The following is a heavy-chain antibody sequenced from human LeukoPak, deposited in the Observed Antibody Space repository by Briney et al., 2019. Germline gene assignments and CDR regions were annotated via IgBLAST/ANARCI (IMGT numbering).Heavy chain of an antibody. CDR1: GASISTGNYY. J-gene: IGHJ4*02. D-gene: IGHD2-2*01. Sequence: PSETLSLTCSVSGASISTGNYYWSWLRQRPGKGLEWIGYIYYSGSTNYNPSLKSRLTMSLDTSRNQFSLKVTSVTAADTAIYYCAGTSWSLRYFDYWGQGALVTVSS. CDR2: IYYSGST. CDR3: AGTSWSLRYFDY. V-gene: IGHV4-30-4*01.